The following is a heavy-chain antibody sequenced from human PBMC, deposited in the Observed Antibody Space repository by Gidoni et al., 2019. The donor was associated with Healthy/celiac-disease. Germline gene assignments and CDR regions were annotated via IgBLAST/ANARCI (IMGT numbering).Heavy chain of an antibody. D-gene: IGHD3-22*01. V-gene: IGHV1-69*01. CDR2: IIPIFGTA. CDR1: GGTFSSYA. Sequence: QVQRVQSGAEVKKTGSSVKVSCKAAGGTFSSYAISWVRQAPGQGLEWMGGIIPIFGTATYAQKFQGRVTITADESTSTAYMELSSLRSEDTAVYYCAGGDMIAAGMDVWGQGTTVTVSS. J-gene: IGHJ6*02. CDR3: AGGDMIAAGMDV.